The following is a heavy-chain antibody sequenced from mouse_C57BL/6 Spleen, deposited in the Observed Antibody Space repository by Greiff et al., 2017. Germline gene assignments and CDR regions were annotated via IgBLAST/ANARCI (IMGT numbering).Heavy chain of an antibody. CDR3: ARRGKTDSSGYYYYAMDY. CDR1: GYTFTSYW. J-gene: IGHJ4*01. Sequence: QVQLQQPGAELVKPGASVKLSCKASGYTFTSYWMQLVKQRPGQGLEWIGEIDPSDSYTNYNQKFKGKATLTVDTSSSTAYMQLSSLTSEDSAVYYCARRGKTDSSGYYYYAMDYWGQGTSVTVSS. CDR2: IDPSDSYT. D-gene: IGHD3-2*02. V-gene: IGHV1-50*01.